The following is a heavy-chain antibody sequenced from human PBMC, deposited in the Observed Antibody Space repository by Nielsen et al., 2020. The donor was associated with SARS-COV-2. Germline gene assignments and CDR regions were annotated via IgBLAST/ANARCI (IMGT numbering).Heavy chain of an antibody. CDR2: FDPEDGET. Sequence: VSVKVSCKVSGYTLTELSMHWVRQAPGKGLEWMGGFDPEDGETIYAQKFQGRVTMTEDTSTDTAYMELSSLRSEDTAVYYCATAPAVASYYYDSSGATVRWFDPWGQGTLVTVSS. V-gene: IGHV1-24*01. CDR3: ATAPAVASYYYDSSGATVRWFDP. D-gene: IGHD3-22*01. CDR1: GYTLTELS. J-gene: IGHJ5*02.